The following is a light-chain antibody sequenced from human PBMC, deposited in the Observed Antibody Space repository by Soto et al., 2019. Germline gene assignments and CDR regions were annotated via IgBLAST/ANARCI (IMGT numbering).Light chain of an antibody. Sequence: QTVVTQEPSFSVSPGGTVRLTCGLSSGSVSTSYYPSWYQQTPGQAPRTLIYNTNIRSSGVPDRFSGSNLGNKAALTITGAQADDESHYYCMLFVDSDIRVFGGGTKLTVL. CDR1: SGSVSTSYY. J-gene: IGLJ3*02. CDR2: NTN. V-gene: IGLV8-61*01. CDR3: MLFVDSDIRV.